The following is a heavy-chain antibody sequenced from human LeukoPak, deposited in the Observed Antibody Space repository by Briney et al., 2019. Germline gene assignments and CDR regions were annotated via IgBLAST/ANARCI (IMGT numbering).Heavy chain of an antibody. J-gene: IGHJ4*02. CDR3: VKDPGSGWYVVY. V-gene: IGHV3-23*01. D-gene: IGHD6-19*01. CDR2: ISGSAATT. Sequence: VGSLRLSCAASGFTFSTYAMGWVRRAPGKGLEWVSAISGSAATTYYAGSVKGRFTISRDNSKNTVYLQMNSLKAEDTAVYYCVKDPGSGWYVVYWGQGTLVTLSS. CDR1: GFTFSTYA.